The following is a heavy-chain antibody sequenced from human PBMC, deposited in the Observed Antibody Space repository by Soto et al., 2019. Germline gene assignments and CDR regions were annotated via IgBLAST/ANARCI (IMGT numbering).Heavy chain of an antibody. CDR3: AKEGSEYQLLLRRKGYYYYMDV. CDR2: ISYDGSNK. CDR1: GFTFSSYG. Sequence: GGSLRLSCAASGFTFSSYGMHWVRQAPGKGLEWVAVISYDGSNKYYADSVKGRFTISRDNSKNTLYLQMNSLRAEDTAVYYCAKEGSEYQLLLRRKGYYYYMDVWGKGTTVTVSS. V-gene: IGHV3-30*18. D-gene: IGHD2-2*01. J-gene: IGHJ6*03.